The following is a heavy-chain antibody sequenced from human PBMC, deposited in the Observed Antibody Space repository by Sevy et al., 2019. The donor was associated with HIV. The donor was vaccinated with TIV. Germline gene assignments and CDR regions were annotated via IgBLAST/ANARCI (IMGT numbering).Heavy chain of an antibody. J-gene: IGHJ5*02. D-gene: IGHD6-6*01. CDR3: ARDQARSSWFDP. CDR2: ISAYNGNT. V-gene: IGHV1-18*01. Sequence: ASVKVSCKASGYTFTSYGFTWVRQAPGQGLEWMGWISAYNGNTNYAQKLQGRVTMTTDTSTSTAYMELRSLRSDDTAVYYCARDQARSSWFDPWGQGTLVTVSS. CDR1: GYTFTSYG.